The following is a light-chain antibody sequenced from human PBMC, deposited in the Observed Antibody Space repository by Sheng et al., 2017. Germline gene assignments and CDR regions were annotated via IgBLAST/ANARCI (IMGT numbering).Light chain of an antibody. CDR3: QQYYRTPRT. J-gene: IGKJ1*01. CDR2: WAS. V-gene: IGKV4-1*01. Sequence: EIVLTQSPAILSLSPGERATLSCRASQTVRTFLAWYQQKPGQPPKLLIYWASTRESGVPDRFSGSGSGIHFSLTINNLQAEDVAVYYCQQYYRTPRTFGHETRVEIK. CDR1: QTVRTF.